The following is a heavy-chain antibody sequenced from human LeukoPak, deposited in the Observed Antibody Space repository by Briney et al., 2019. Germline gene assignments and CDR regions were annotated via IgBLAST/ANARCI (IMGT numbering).Heavy chain of an antibody. V-gene: IGHV4-38-2*02. D-gene: IGHD3/OR15-3a*01. CDR1: RYSISNGYY. J-gene: IGHJ4*02. Sequence: SETLSLTCTVSRYSISNGYYWGWIRQTPGKGLEWIGSIYYSGNTYYNASLKSQVSISIDTSKNQFSLRLTSVTAADTAVYYCARQTGSGLFILPGGQGTLVTVSS. CDR3: ARQTGSGLFILP. CDR2: IYYSGNT.